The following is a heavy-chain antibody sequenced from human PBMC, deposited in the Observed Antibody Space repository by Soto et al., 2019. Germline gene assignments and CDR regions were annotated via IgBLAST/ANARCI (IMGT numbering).Heavy chain of an antibody. Sequence: EVQLVESGGGLVQPGGSLRLSCAASGFTFRSYWMNWVRQAPGKGLEWVANIKQGGSDKYYVDPVKGRFTISRDDAKNSLFLQMNSLRAEDTAVYYCAKEGFGTGLDYGPIDSWGQGTLVTVSS. CDR3: AKEGFGTGLDYGPIDS. J-gene: IGHJ4*02. CDR1: GFTFRSYW. D-gene: IGHD4-17*01. V-gene: IGHV3-7*01. CDR2: IKQGGSDK.